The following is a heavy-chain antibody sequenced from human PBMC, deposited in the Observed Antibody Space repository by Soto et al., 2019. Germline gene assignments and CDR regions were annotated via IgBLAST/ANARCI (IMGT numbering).Heavy chain of an antibody. D-gene: IGHD6-19*01. Sequence: RGSLRLSCAASGFTFSSYAMSWVRQAPGKGLEWVSAISGSGGSTYYADSVKGRFTISRDNSKNTLYLQMNSLRAEDTAVYYCAKDSPGIAVAGPRVDFDYWGQGTLVTVSS. CDR1: GFTFSSYA. CDR3: AKDSPGIAVAGPRVDFDY. J-gene: IGHJ4*02. V-gene: IGHV3-23*01. CDR2: ISGSGGST.